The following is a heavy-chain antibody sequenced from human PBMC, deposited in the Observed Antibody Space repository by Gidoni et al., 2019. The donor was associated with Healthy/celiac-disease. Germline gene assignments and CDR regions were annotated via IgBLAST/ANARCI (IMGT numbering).Heavy chain of an antibody. CDR2: IRSKAYGGTT. Sequence: EVQLVESGGGLVQPGRSLRLSCTASGFTFGDYAMSWVRQAPGKGLEWVGFIRSKAYGGTTEYAASVKGRFTISRDDSKSIAYLQMNSLKTEDTAVYYCTRARSLYYYDSSGYYYSPDAFDIWGQGTMVTVSS. D-gene: IGHD3-22*01. J-gene: IGHJ3*02. V-gene: IGHV3-49*04. CDR1: GFTFGDYA. CDR3: TRARSLYYYDSSGYYYSPDAFDI.